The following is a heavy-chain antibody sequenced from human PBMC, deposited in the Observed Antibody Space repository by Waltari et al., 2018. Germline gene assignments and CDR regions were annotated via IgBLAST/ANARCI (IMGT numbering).Heavy chain of an antibody. V-gene: IGHV1-69*05. Sequence: QVQLVQSGAEVKKPGSSVKVSCKASGGTFSSYAISWVRQAPGQGLEWMGGVIPIFGTSNDAQKFQGRVTITTDESTSTAYMGLSSLRSEDTAVYYCATSYGGNSGFDYWGQGTLVTVSS. D-gene: IGHD5-18*01. CDR1: GGTFSSYA. J-gene: IGHJ4*02. CDR3: ATSYGGNSGFDY. CDR2: VIPIFGTS.